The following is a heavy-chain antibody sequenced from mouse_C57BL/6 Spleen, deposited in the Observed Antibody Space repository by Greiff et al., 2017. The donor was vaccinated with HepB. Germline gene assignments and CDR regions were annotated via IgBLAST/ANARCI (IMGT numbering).Heavy chain of an antibody. V-gene: IGHV14-1*01. D-gene: IGHD2-5*01. J-gene: IGHJ3*01. Sequence: VQLQQSGAELVRPGASVKLSCTASGFNIKDYYMHWVKQRPEQGLEWIGRIDPEDGDTEYAPKFQGKATMTADTSSNTAYLQLSSLTSEDTAVYYCTTWDSNYDFAYWGQGTRVTVSA. CDR3: TTWDSNYDFAY. CDR1: GFNIKDYY. CDR2: IDPEDGDT.